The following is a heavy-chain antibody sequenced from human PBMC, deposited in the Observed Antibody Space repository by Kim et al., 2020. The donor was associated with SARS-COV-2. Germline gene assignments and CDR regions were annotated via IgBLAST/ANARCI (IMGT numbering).Heavy chain of an antibody. CDR3: AKDGTHKASGWWYFDL. D-gene: IGHD1-1*01. Sequence: GGSLRLSCAASGFTFSSYAMSWVRQAPGKGLEWVSAISGSGGSTYYADSVKGRFTISRDNSKNTLYLQMNSLRAEDTAVYYCAKDGTHKASGWWYFDLWGRGTLVTVSS. J-gene: IGHJ2*01. CDR1: GFTFSSYA. V-gene: IGHV3-23*01. CDR2: ISGSGGST.